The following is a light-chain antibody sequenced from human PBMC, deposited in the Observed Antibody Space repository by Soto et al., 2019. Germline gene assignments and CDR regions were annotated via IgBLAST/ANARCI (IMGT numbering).Light chain of an antibody. Sequence: QSALTQPRSVSGSPGQSVTISCTGTSSDVGGYNYVSWYQQHPGKAPKLMIYDVSKRPSGVPDRFSGSKSGNTASLTISGLQAEHAAYYYICSYAGSYSYVFGPGTKVTVL. CDR3: CSYAGSYSYV. J-gene: IGLJ1*01. CDR2: DVS. V-gene: IGLV2-11*01. CDR1: SSDVGGYNY.